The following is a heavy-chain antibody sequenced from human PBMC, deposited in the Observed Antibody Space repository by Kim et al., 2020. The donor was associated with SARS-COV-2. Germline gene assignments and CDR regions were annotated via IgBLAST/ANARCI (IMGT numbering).Heavy chain of an antibody. V-gene: IGHV4-34*01. CDR1: GGSFSGYA. CDR3: ASGRAGVGPSTTLWCGTHYDYCIMDC. D-gene: IGHD1-26*01. J-gene: IGHJ6*02. Sequence: SETLSLTCAVYGGSFSGYAWYWIRQPPGRGLEWIVKINNSEGVNYNPSLNSRVTISTDTSKNQFALTLTYVTAADTGFDFCASGRAGVGPSTTLWCGTHYDYCIMDCWGHGTTVTVSS. CDR2: INNSEGV.